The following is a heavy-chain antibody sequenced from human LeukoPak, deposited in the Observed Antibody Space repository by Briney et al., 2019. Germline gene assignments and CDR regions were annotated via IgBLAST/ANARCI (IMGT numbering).Heavy chain of an antibody. V-gene: IGHV4-34*01. CDR3: VRQPSGSPGDY. CDR2: IYNSGSA. CDR1: GGSFSGYY. Sequence: SETLSLTCAVYGGSFSGYYWGWIRQPPGKGLEWIAYIYNSGSANYNPSLNSRVTVSVDTSNNQFSLKLSSVTAADTAVYYCVRQPSGSPGDYWGQGTLVTVSS. D-gene: IGHD1-26*01. J-gene: IGHJ4*02.